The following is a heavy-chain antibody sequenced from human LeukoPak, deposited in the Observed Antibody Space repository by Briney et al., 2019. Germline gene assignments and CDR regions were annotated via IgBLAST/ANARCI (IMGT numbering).Heavy chain of an antibody. CDR2: INSDGSST. J-gene: IGHJ6*04. V-gene: IGHV3-74*01. CDR1: GFTFRSYW. Sequence: GGALRLSCAPSGFTFRSYWMHWGRHAPGKGLWWVSRINSDGSSTSYADSVKGRFTISRDNAKNSLYLQMNSLRAEDTAVYYCAELGITLIGGVWGKGTTVTISS. CDR3: AELGITLIGGV. D-gene: IGHD3-10*02.